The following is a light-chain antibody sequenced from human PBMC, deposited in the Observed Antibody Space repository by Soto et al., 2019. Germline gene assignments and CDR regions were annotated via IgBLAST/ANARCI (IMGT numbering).Light chain of an antibody. CDR2: AAS. J-gene: IGKJ1*01. V-gene: IGKV1-39*01. Sequence: DIQMTQSPSSLSASVGDRVTITCRASQTISTYLNWYQQKPGKAPKLLIFAASSLQSGVPLRFSGSGSGTDFTLTISSLQPEDFTTYYCQQTYNTPWTFGQGTKVDLK. CDR1: QTISTY. CDR3: QQTYNTPWT.